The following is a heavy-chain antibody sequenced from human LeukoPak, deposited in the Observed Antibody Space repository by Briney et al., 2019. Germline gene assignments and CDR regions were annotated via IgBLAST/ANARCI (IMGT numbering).Heavy chain of an antibody. Sequence: GGSLRLSCGACGFPFSSYAMNWVRQAPGKGLGWVSSISGSGGRTYYADSVRGRFTISRDNSMNTLDLQTNSGRDGDTAGYYCAKDGCSGGNCYTYFDYWGQGTLVTVSS. CDR2: ISGSGGRT. J-gene: IGHJ4*02. CDR3: AKDGCSGGNCYTYFDY. CDR1: GFPFSSYA. D-gene: IGHD2-15*01. V-gene: IGHV3-23*01.